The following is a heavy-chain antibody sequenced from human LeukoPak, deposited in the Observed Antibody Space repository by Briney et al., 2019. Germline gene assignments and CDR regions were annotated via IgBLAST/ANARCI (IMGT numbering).Heavy chain of an antibody. CDR2: IYTSGST. CDR1: GGSISSGSYY. D-gene: IGHD2-2*01. J-gene: IGHJ4*02. V-gene: IGHV4-61*02. CDR3: ARALRCSSTSCYVREVDY. Sequence: SETLSLTCTVSGGSISSGSYYWSWIRQPAGKGLEWIGRIYTSGSTNYNPSLKSRVTISVDTSKNQFSLKLSSVTAADTAVYYCARALRCSSTSCYVREVDYWGQGTLVTVSS.